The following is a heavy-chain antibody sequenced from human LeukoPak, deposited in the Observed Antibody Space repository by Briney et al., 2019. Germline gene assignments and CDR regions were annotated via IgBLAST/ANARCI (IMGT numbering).Heavy chain of an antibody. D-gene: IGHD3/OR15-3a*01. V-gene: IGHV3-49*04. Sequence: GSLRLSCTASGFTFGDHGMGWVRQAPEKGLEWVGFIRRKVSGGTTEYAASVRGRFSISRDDSKSIAYLQMNSLKTEDTAVYYCTRDKDWSYDYWGQGTLVTVSS. CDR3: TRDKDWSYDY. CDR2: IRRKVSGGTT. CDR1: GFTFGDHG. J-gene: IGHJ4*02.